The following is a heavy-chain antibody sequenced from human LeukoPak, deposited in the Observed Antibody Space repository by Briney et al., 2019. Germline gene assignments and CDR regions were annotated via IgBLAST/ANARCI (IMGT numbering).Heavy chain of an antibody. CDR3: AKAQGPINLYYYMDV. Sequence: SETLSLTCTVSGGSISSYYWSWIRQPPGKGLEWIGYIYYSGSTNYNPSLKSRVTVSVDTSKNQFSLKLSSVTAADTAVYYCAKAQGPINLYYYMDVWGKGTTVTVSS. J-gene: IGHJ6*03. V-gene: IGHV4-59*01. CDR2: IYYSGST. CDR1: GGSISSYY.